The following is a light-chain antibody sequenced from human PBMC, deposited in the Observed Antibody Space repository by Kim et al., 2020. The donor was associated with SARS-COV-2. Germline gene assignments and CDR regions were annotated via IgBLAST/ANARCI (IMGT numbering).Light chain of an antibody. V-gene: IGLV4-69*01. CDR2: LDSDGSH. J-gene: IGLJ3*02. CDR3: QTWDTGVRL. CDR1: SGHSSYA. Sequence: QLVLTQSPSASASLGASVKLTCTPSSGHSSYAIAWHQQQPEKGPRFLMKLDSDGSHNKGDGIPDRFSGSSSGAERYLTISSLQSEDEADYYCQTWDTGVRLFGGGTQLTVL.